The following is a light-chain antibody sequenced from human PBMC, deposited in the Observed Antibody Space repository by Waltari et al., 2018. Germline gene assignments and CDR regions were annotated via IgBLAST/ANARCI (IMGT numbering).Light chain of an antibody. Sequence: EIVLTQSPATLSLSPGQRATLSCRASQSVNRYLAWYQQKPGQAPRLLIYDASNRATGIPARLSGSGSGTDFTLTISSLESEDFTVYYCQQRSNWPVTFGPGTRVDIK. CDR3: QQRSNWPVT. CDR1: QSVNRY. J-gene: IGKJ3*01. CDR2: DAS. V-gene: IGKV3-11*01.